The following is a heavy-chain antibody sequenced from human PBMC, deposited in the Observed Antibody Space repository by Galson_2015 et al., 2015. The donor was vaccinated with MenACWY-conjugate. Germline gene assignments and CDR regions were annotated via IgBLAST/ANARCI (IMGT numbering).Heavy chain of an antibody. CDR2: ISSSGSTI. V-gene: IGHV3-48*03. D-gene: IGHD6-13*01. CDR1: GFTFSSYE. Sequence: SLRLSSAASGFTFSSYEMNWVRQAPGKGLEWVSYISSSGSTIYYADSVKGRFTISRDNAKNSLYLQMNSLRAEDTAVYYCARGQAPTKIAAAGRGAYYFDYWGQGTLVTVSS. CDR3: ARGQAPTKIAAAGRGAYYFDY. J-gene: IGHJ4*02.